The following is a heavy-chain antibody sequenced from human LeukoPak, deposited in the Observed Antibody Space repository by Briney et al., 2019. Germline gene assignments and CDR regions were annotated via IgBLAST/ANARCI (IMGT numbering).Heavy chain of an antibody. J-gene: IGHJ4*02. CDR3: ARDLRITMIVVVGY. CDR2: ISAYNGNT. CDR1: GYTLTSYG. Sequence: EASVKVSCTAPGYTLTSYGISWVRQAPGQGLEWMGWISAYNGNTNYAQKLQGRVTMTTDTSTSTAYTELRSLRSDDTAVYYCARDLRITMIVVVGYWGQGALVTVSS. D-gene: IGHD3-22*01. V-gene: IGHV1-18*01.